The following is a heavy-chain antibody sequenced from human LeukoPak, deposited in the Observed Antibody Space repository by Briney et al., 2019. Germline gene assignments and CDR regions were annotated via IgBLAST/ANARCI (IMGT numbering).Heavy chain of an antibody. J-gene: IGHJ4*02. CDR1: GDSISSDYW. CDR2: IYHTGGT. V-gene: IGHV4-4*02. Sequence: PSETLSLTCAVSGDSISSDYWWSWVRQPPGKGLEWIGEIYHTGGTNYNPSHQSRVTISVDKSKNQFSLKLSSVTAADTALYYCARDIERRRYYYDSSGYGGYWGQGTLVTVSS. D-gene: IGHD3-22*01. CDR3: ARDIERRRYYYDSSGYGGY.